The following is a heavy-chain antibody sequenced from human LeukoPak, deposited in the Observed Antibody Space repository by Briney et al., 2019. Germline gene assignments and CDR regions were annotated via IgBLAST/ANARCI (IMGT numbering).Heavy chain of an antibody. CDR3: ARDSRYYDFWSGYPPPDY. J-gene: IGHJ4*02. CDR2: ISSSGSTI. V-gene: IGHV3-11*04. CDR1: GFTFSDYY. Sequence: PGGSLRLSCAASGFTFSDYYMSWIRQAPGKGLEWVSYISSSGSTIYYADSVKGRFTISRDNAKNSLYLQMNSLIAEDTTVYYCARDSRYYDFWSGYPPPDYWGQGTLVTVSS. D-gene: IGHD3-3*01.